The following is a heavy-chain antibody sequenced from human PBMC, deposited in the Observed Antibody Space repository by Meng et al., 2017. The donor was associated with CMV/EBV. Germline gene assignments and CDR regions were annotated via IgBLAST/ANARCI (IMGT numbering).Heavy chain of an antibody. CDR1: GYTFTSYD. Sequence: ASVKVSCKASGYTFTSYDINWVRQATGQGLEWMGWMNPNSGNTGYAQKFQGRVTMTRNTSISTAYMELRSLRSDDTAVYYCARGRLTGTTLYYGMDVWGQGTTVTVSS. CDR2: MNPNSGNT. CDR3: ARGRLTGTTLYYGMDV. V-gene: IGHV1-8*01. D-gene: IGHD1/OR15-1a*01. J-gene: IGHJ6*02.